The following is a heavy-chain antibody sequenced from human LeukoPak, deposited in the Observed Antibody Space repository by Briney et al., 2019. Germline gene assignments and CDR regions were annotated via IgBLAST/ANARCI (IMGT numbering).Heavy chain of an antibody. V-gene: IGHV1-69*13. Sequence: SVKVSCKASGGTFSSYAISWVRQAPGQGLEWMGGIVPIFGTANYAQKFQGRVTITADESTSTAYMELSSLRSEDTAVYYCARGLSYGDLYFDYWGQGTLVTVSS. J-gene: IGHJ4*02. D-gene: IGHD4-17*01. CDR1: GGTFSSYA. CDR3: ARGLSYGDLYFDY. CDR2: IVPIFGTA.